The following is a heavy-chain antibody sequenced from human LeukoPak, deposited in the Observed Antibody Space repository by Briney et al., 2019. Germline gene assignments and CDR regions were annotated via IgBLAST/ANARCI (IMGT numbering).Heavy chain of an antibody. CDR1: GFTFDDYG. J-gene: IGHJ4*02. D-gene: IGHD3-9*01. CDR2: INWNGGST. CDR3: ASDGVLRYFDWLEGDGGYYFDY. Sequence: GGSLRLSCAASGFTFDDYGMSWVRQAPGKGLEWVSGINWNGGSTGYADSVKGRFTISRDNAKNSLHLQMNSLRAEDTAVYYCASDGVLRYFDWLEGDGGYYFDYWGQGPLVTVSS. V-gene: IGHV3-20*04.